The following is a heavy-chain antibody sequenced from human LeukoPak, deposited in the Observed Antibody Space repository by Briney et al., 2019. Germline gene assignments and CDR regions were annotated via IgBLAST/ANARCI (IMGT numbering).Heavy chain of an antibody. CDR2: INSDGSTT. CDR3: AKERSLERDWYGEWDS. J-gene: IGHJ4*02. V-gene: IGHV3-74*01. Sequence: PGGSLRLSCAASGFTFSNYWMHWVRQAPGKGLVWVSRINSDGSTTSYADAVKGRFTISRDNAKNTLFLQMNSLRAEDTAVYYCAKERSLERDWYGEWDSWGQGTLVTVSS. CDR1: GFTFSNYW. D-gene: IGHD3-10*01.